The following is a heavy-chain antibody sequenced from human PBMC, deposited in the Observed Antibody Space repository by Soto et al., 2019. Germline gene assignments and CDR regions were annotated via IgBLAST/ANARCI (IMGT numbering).Heavy chain of an antibody. CDR3: ARIAGGYVDGAFDI. Sequence: QVQLVQSGPEVKRPGASVKVSCKASGYTFANYGLSWVRQAPGQGLEWMGWINIDNGNTNYAHKLQGRVTMTTDTSTSTAYMELRSLRSDDTAFYYCARIAGGYVDGAFDIWGQGTMVSVSS. V-gene: IGHV1-18*01. J-gene: IGHJ3*02. CDR2: INIDNGNT. CDR1: GYTFANYG. D-gene: IGHD1-26*01.